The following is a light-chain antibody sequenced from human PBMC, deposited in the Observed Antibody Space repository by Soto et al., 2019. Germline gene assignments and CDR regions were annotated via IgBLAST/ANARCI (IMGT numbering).Light chain of an antibody. Sequence: EIILTQSPGTLSLSPGERATLSCRASQSVSRNYLAWYQQKPGQAPRLLIYGASNRATDIPDRFSGSGSGTDFTLTIIRLEPEDFAVYYCQHYGISSYTFGQGTKLEIK. CDR2: GAS. J-gene: IGKJ2*01. V-gene: IGKV3-20*01. CDR1: QSVSRNY. CDR3: QHYGISSYT.